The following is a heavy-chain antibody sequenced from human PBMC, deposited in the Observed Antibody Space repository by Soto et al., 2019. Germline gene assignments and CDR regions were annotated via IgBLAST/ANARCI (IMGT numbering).Heavy chain of an antibody. CDR2: IYYSGST. D-gene: IGHD6-19*01. J-gene: IGHJ4*02. V-gene: IGHV4-31*02. CDR1: GGSISSGGYY. CDR3: ARDRKAVAGTYDY. Sequence: LCGGSISSGGYYWSWIRQHPGKGLEWIGYIYYSGSTYYNPSLKSRVTISVDTSKNQFSLKLSSVTAADTAVYYCARDRKAVAGTYDYWGQGTLVTVSS.